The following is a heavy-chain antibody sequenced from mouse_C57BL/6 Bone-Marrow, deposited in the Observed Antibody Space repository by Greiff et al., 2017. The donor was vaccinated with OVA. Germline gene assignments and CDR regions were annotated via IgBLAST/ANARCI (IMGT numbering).Heavy chain of an antibody. CDR1: GYTFTSYW. V-gene: IGHV1-72*01. CDR2: IDPNSGGT. J-gene: IGHJ3*01. CDR3: ASLPLYYGSSPWFAY. Sequence: QVQLQQPGAELVKPGASVKLSCKASGYTFTSYWMHWVKQRPGRGLEWIGRIDPNSGGTKYNEKFKSKATLAVDKPSSTAYMQLSSLTSEDSAVYYCASLPLYYGSSPWFAYWGQGTLVTVSA. D-gene: IGHD1-1*01.